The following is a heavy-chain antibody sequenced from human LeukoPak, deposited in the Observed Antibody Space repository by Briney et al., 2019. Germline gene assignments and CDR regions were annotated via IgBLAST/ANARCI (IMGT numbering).Heavy chain of an antibody. CDR3: AKDYYDSYYFEY. J-gene: IGHJ4*02. D-gene: IGHD3-22*01. Sequence: ASVKVSCKASGYTFTGYYMHWVRQAPGQGLEWMGWINPNSGGTNYAQKFQGRVTMTRDTSISTAYMELSRLRSDDTAVYYCAKDYYDSYYFEYWGQGTLVTVSS. V-gene: IGHV1-2*02. CDR2: INPNSGGT. CDR1: GYTFTGYY.